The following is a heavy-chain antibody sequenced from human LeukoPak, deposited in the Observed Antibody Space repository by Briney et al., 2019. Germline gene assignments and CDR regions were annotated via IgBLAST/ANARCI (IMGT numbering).Heavy chain of an antibody. CDR3: ARGHYYDSSGYTDY. V-gene: IGHV1-2*06. Sequence: ASVKVSCKASGYTFTGYYMHWVRQAPGQGLEWMGRNNPNSGGTNYAQKFQGGVTMTRDTSISTAYMELSRLRSDDTAVYYCARGHYYDSSGYTDYWGQGTLVTVSS. D-gene: IGHD3-22*01. J-gene: IGHJ4*02. CDR1: GYTFTGYY. CDR2: NNPNSGGT.